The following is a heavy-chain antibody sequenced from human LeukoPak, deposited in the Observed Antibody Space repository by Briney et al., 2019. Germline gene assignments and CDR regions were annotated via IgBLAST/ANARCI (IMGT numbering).Heavy chain of an antibody. J-gene: IGHJ4*02. CDR2: INRSGST. CDR3: AMIAVAGTPHY. V-gene: IGHV4-34*01. D-gene: IGHD6-19*01. CDR1: GGSFSGYF. Sequence: SETLSLTCAVYGGSFSGYFWSWFRQPPGKGLEWIGEINRSGSTNYNSSLSLKSRVTISVDTSKNQFSLKLSSVTAADTAVYYCAMIAVAGTPHYWGQGTLVTVSS.